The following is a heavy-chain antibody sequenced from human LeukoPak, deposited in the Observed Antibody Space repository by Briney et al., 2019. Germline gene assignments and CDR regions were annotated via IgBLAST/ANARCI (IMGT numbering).Heavy chain of an antibody. CDR3: ARSPVITGVSIDY. J-gene: IGHJ4*02. CDR1: GGTFSSYA. V-gene: IGHV7-4-1*02. D-gene: IGHD1-14*01. Sequence: GASVKVSCKASGGTFSSYAISWVRQAPGQGLEWMGWISTNTGDPTYAQGFTGRFVFSLDTSVSTAYLQISSLKAEDTAVYYCARSPVITGVSIDYWGQGTLVTVSS. CDR2: ISTNTGDP.